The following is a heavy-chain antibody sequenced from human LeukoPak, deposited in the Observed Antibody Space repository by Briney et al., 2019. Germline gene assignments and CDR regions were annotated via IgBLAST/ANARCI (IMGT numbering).Heavy chain of an antibody. D-gene: IGHD2-21*02. Sequence: GGSLRLSCVPSGVTFSSHWMHWVPEGPGKGLQCIARIKNDATYADYAGSVKGRFTISRDNGKNALYLQMNRLRAEDTALYYCVRDDDFYSIDFWGQGTLVTVSS. J-gene: IGHJ4*02. CDR1: GVTFSSHW. CDR2: IKNDATYA. CDR3: VRDDDFYSIDF. V-gene: IGHV3-74*01.